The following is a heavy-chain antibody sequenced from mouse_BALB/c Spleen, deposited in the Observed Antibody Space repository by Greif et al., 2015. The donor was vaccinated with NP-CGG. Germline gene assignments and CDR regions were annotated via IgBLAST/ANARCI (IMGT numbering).Heavy chain of an antibody. CDR3: ARKSPDYDYYYYAMDY. CDR1: GFSLTSYG. D-gene: IGHD2-4*01. CDR2: IWSGGST. V-gene: IGHV2-2*02. J-gene: IGHJ4*01. Sequence: QVQLQQSGPGLVQPSQSLSITCTVSGFSLTSYGVHWVRQSPGKGLEWLGVIWSGGSTDFNAAFISRLSISKDNSKSXVFFRMNSLQANDTAIYYCARKSPDYDYYYYAMDYWGQGTSVTVSS.